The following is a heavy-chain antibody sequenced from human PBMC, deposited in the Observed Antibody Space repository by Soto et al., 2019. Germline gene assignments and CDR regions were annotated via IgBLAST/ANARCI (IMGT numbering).Heavy chain of an antibody. J-gene: IGHJ4*02. V-gene: IGHV3-30*18. CDR2: ISYDGSNK. CDR3: AKGPSYCTNGVCYWIDY. CDR1: GFTFSSYG. Sequence: GGSLRLSCAAPGFTFSSYGMHWVRQAPGKGLEWVAVISYDGSNKYYADSVKGRFTISRDNSKNTLYLQMNSLRAEDTAVYYCAKGPSYCTNGVCYWIDYWGQGTLVTVSS. D-gene: IGHD2-8*01.